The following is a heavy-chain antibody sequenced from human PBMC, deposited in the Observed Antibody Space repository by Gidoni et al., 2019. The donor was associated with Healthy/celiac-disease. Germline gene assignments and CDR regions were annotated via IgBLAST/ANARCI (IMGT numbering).Heavy chain of an antibody. V-gene: IGHV1-18*01. J-gene: IGHJ6*02. D-gene: IGHD3-10*01. CDR2: ISAYNGNT. CDR3: ARDGAYYYGSGSYYEVDYYGMDV. CDR1: GYTFTSYG. Sequence: QVQRVRSGAEVKEPVASVKVSCMACGYTFTSYGISRVCQAPGQGLAWMGWISAYNGNTNYAQKIQGRVTMTTETPTSTAYMELRSLRSDDTAVYYCARDGAYYYGSGSYYEVDYYGMDVWGQGTTVTVSS.